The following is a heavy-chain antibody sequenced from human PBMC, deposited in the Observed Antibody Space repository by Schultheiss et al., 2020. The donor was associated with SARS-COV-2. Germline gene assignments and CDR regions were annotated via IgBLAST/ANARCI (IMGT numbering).Heavy chain of an antibody. CDR1: GFTFSDYY. V-gene: IGHV3-11*01. CDR2: ISSSGSTI. Sequence: GGSLRLSCAASGFTFSDYYMSWIRQAPGKGLEWVSYISSSGSTIYYADSVKGRFTISRDNAKNSLYLQINSPRAEDTALYYCAREAIAAADDNNWFDPWGQGTLVTVSS. J-gene: IGHJ5*02. D-gene: IGHD6-13*01. CDR3: AREAIAAADDNNWFDP.